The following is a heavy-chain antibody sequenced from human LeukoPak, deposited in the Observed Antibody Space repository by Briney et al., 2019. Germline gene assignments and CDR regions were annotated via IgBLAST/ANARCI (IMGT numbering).Heavy chain of an antibody. Sequence: GGSLRLSCAASGFTVSSNYMSWVRQAPGKGLEWVSVIYSGGSTYYADSVKGRFTISRDNSKNTLYLQMNSLKTEDTAVYYCTTDGDYYDSSGYYNWFDPWGQGTLVTVSS. CDR1: GFTVSSNY. J-gene: IGHJ5*02. CDR2: IYSGGST. V-gene: IGHV3-53*01. D-gene: IGHD3-22*01. CDR3: TTDGDYYDSSGYYNWFDP.